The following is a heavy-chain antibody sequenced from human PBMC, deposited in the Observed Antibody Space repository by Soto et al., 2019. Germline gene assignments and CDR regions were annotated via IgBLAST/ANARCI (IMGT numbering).Heavy chain of an antibody. J-gene: IGHJ6*03. CDR2: ISSSSSYI. V-gene: IGHV3-21*01. CDR1: GFTFSSYS. CDR3: ARDISDCSSTSCYYYYYYMDV. D-gene: IGHD2-2*01. Sequence: GGSLRLSCAASGFTFSSYSMNWVRQAPGKGLEWVSSISSSSSYIYYADSVKGRFTISRDNAKNSLYLQMNNLRAEDTAVYYCARDISDCSSTSCYYYYYYMDVWGKGTTVTVSS.